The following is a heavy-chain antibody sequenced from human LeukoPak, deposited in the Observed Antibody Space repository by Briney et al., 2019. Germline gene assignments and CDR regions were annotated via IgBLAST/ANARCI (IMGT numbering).Heavy chain of an antibody. D-gene: IGHD7-27*01. V-gene: IGHV4-59*08. CDR1: GASISTYY. CDR2: IYYSGNT. CDR3: ARHYSITGGRLSGYWLDP. Sequence: SETLSLTCTVSGASISTYYWSWSRQPPGKGLEWIAYIYYSGNTNYNPSLKSRVTISVETSKNQVSLKLRSVTAADTAVYYCARHYSITGGRLSGYWLDPWGQATQGTVSS. J-gene: IGHJ5*02.